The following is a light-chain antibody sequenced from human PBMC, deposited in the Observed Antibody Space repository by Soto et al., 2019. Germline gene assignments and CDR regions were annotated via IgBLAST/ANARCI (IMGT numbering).Light chain of an antibody. CDR3: QQYNNWPFT. V-gene: IGKV3-11*01. CDR2: DAS. Sequence: EIVLTQSPATLSLSPGERATLSCRASQSIGYYLAWYQEKPGQAPRLLIYDASIRATGIPARFSGSWSGTDFTLTINGLEPEDSAVYYCQQYNNWPFTFGPGTKVDIK. J-gene: IGKJ3*01. CDR1: QSIGYY.